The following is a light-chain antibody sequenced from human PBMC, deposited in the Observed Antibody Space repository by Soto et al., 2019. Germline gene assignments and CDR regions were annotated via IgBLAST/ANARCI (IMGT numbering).Light chain of an antibody. CDR1: QSVSSSS. CDR2: GAS. J-gene: IGKJ4*01. CDR3: QQYGTSPLT. Sequence: IVLPQSPGTLSLSPGERATLSCRASQSVSSSSLAWYQQKPGQAPRLLMYGASRRATGIPDRFSGSGSGTDFTLIISRLEPEDFAVYYCQQYGTSPLTFGGGTKVDIK. V-gene: IGKV3-20*01.